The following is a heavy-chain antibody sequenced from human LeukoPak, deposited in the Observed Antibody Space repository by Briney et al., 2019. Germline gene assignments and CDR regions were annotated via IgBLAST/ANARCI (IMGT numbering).Heavy chain of an antibody. J-gene: IGHJ6*03. CDR1: GGSISSGSYY. CDR3: ARSPGYPYYYYYMDV. V-gene: IGHV4-61*02. CDR2: IYTSGST. D-gene: IGHD5-18*01. Sequence: SQTLSLTCTVSGGSISSGSYYWSWIRQPVGKGLEWIGRIYTSGSTNYNPSLKSRVTMSVDTSKNQFSLKLSSVTAADTAVYYCARSPGYPYYYYYMDVWGKGTTVTVSS.